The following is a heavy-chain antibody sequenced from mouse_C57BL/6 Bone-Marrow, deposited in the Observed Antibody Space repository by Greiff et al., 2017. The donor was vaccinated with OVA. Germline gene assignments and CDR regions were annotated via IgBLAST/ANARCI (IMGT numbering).Heavy chain of an antibody. CDR1: GFSLSTFGMG. CDR2: IWWDDDK. Sequence: QVTLKVSGPGILQPSQTLSLTCSFSGFSLSTFGMGVGWIRQPSGKGLEWLAHIWWDDDKYYNPALKSRLTISKDTSKNQVVLKIANVDTADTTTYYCARIYYSNYVSYWYFDVWGTGTTVTVSS. V-gene: IGHV8-8*01. CDR3: ARIYYSNYVSYWYFDV. D-gene: IGHD2-5*01. J-gene: IGHJ1*03.